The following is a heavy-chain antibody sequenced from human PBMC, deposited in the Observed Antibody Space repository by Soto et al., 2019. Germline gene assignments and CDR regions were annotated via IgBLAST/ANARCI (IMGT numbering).Heavy chain of an antibody. Sequence: PGGSLRLSCAASGFTFSSYAMSWVRQAPGKGLEWVSAISGSVGSTYYADSVKGRFTISRDNSKNTLYLQMNSLRAEDTAVYYCAKDLWELLLSAFDYSGQGTLVTVSS. J-gene: IGHJ4*02. V-gene: IGHV3-23*01. D-gene: IGHD1-26*01. CDR2: ISGSVGST. CDR3: AKDLWELLLSAFDY. CDR1: GFTFSSYA.